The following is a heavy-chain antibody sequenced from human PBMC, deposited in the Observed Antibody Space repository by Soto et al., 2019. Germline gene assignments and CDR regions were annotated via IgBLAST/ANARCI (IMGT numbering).Heavy chain of an antibody. Sequence: SVKVSCKASGGTFSSYAISWVRQAPGQGLEWMGGIIPIFGTANYAQKFQGRVTITADESTSTAYMELSSLRSEDTAVYYCARERGGVTLERIQLWSYYYYYGMDVWGQGTTVTVSS. CDR2: IIPIFGTA. J-gene: IGHJ6*02. D-gene: IGHD5-18*01. V-gene: IGHV1-69*13. CDR1: GGTFSSYA. CDR3: ARERGGVTLERIQLWSYYYYYGMDV.